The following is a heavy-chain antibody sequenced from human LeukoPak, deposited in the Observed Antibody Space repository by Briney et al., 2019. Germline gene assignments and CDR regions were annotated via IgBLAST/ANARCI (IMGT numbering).Heavy chain of an antibody. CDR3: TTEPAIVVVIREDY. CDR2: IKSKTDGATT. D-gene: IGHD3-22*01. Sequence: GSLILSCAASGFTFSNAWMSWVRQAPGKGLEWVGRIKSKTDGATTDYAAPVKVRFTISRDDSKNTLYLQMNSLKTEDTAVYYCTTEPAIVVVIREDYWGQGTPVTVSS. J-gene: IGHJ4*02. CDR1: GFTFSNAW. V-gene: IGHV3-15*01.